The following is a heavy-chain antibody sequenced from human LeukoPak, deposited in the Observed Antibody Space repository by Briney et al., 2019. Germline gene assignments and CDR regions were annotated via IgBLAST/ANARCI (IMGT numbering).Heavy chain of an antibody. CDR1: GFTFSSYG. V-gene: IGHV3-30*18. Sequence: GGSLRLSCAASGFTFSSYGMHWVRQAPGKGLEWVAVISYDGSNKYYADSVKGRFTISRDNSKNTLYLQMNSLRAEDTAVYYCAKDYYGDSYVGHYYFDYWGQGTLVTVSS. CDR3: AKDYYGDSYVGHYYFDY. CDR2: ISYDGSNK. D-gene: IGHD4-17*01. J-gene: IGHJ4*02.